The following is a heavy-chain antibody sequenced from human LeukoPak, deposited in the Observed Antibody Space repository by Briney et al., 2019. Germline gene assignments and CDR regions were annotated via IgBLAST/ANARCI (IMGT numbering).Heavy chain of an antibody. J-gene: IGHJ4*02. CDR2: IYYSGST. CDR3: ARLCQVTTCAKFEY. V-gene: IGHV4-39*01. CDR1: GDFLSSSDYY. Sequence: SETLSLTCTVSGDFLSSSDYYWGWIRQSPGKGLTWIGSIYYSGSTLYNASFESRVPMSVDTSKNQFSLKLRSVTAADTAVYCARLCQVTTCAKFEYWGQGILVTVSS. D-gene: IGHD4-17*01.